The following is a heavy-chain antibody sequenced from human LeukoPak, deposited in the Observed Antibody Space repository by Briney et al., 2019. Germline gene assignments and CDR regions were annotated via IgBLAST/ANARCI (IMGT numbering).Heavy chain of an antibody. CDR3: ARGVYNWNPPGYCYYGMDV. CDR1: GGSISSGGYY. Sequence: SETLSLTCTVSGGSISSGGYYWSWIRQHPGKGLEWIGYIYYSGSTNYNPSLKSRVTISVDTSKNQFSLKLSSVTAADTAVYYCARGVYNWNPPGYCYYGMDVWGQGTTVTVSS. V-gene: IGHV4-61*08. J-gene: IGHJ6*02. CDR2: IYYSGST. D-gene: IGHD1-20*01.